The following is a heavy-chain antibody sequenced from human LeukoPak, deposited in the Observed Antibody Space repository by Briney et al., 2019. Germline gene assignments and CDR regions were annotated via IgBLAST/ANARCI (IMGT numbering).Heavy chain of an antibody. Sequence: GSLRLSCAASGFTFSSYAMSWVRQPPGKGLEWIGIIYHSGNTQYKPSLKSRATISADTSKNQFSLKLSSVTAADTAVYYCARYYDFWSDYYYMDVWGKGTTVTVSS. V-gene: IGHV4-38-2*01. CDR2: IYHSGNT. CDR3: ARYYDFWSDYYYMDV. D-gene: IGHD3-3*01. J-gene: IGHJ6*03. CDR1: GFTFSSYA.